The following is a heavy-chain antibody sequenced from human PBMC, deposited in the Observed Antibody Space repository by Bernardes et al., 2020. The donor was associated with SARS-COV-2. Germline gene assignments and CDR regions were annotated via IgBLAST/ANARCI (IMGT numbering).Heavy chain of an antibody. CDR1: GFTFDDYA. V-gene: IGHV3-9*01. CDR3: AKDSSGAVAGTGDAFDI. D-gene: IGHD6-19*01. J-gene: IGHJ3*02. Sequence: GGSLRLSCAASGFTFDDYAMHWVRQAPGKGLEWVSGISWNSGSIGYADSVKGRFTISRDNAKNSLYLQMNSLRAEDTALYYCAKDSSGAVAGTGDAFDIWGQGTMVTVSS. CDR2: ISWNSGSI.